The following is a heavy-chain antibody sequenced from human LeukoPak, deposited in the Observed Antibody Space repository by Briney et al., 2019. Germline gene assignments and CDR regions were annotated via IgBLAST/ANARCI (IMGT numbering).Heavy chain of an antibody. CDR3: AKFWHSDC. J-gene: IGHJ4*02. Sequence: RASVKVSCKASGYTFTGYYLHWVRQAPGQGLEWMGWIDPNSGTTVYAQKFQGRVTLTRDTSISTVYMHMSGLTLDDTAIYYCAKFWHSDCWGQGTLVTVSS. CDR1: GYTFTGYY. CDR2: IDPNSGTT. V-gene: IGHV1-2*02.